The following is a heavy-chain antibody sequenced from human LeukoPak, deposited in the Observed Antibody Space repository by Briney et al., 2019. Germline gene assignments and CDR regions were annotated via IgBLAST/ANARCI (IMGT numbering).Heavy chain of an antibody. CDR3: AKDQSRDYGSGSYFRGVFGY. CDR2: ISYSGGST. Sequence: PGGSLRLSCAASGFTFSSYVMSWVRQAPGKGLEWVSSISYSGGSTHYADSVKGRFTISRDNSKNTLYLQMNSLRVEDTAVYYCAKDQSRDYGSGSYFRGVFGYWGQGTLVPVSS. J-gene: IGHJ4*02. CDR1: GFTFSSYV. V-gene: IGHV3-23*01. D-gene: IGHD3-10*01.